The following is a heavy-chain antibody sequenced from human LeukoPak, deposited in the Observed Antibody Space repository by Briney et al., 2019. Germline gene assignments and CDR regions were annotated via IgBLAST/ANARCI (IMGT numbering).Heavy chain of an antibody. CDR3: ASLFDSSGYHRYYFDY. V-gene: IGHV3-53*01. CDR2: IYSGGGT. Sequence: GGSLRLSCAASGFTVSSNYMNWVRQAPGKGREWVSVIYSGGGTYYADSVKGRFTISRDNSKNTLYLQMNSLRAEDTAVYYCASLFDSSGYHRYYFDYWGQGTLVTVSS. D-gene: IGHD3-22*01. CDR1: GFTVSSNY. J-gene: IGHJ4*02.